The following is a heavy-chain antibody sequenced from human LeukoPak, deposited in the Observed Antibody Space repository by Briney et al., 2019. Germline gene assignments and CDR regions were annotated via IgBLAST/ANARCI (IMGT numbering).Heavy chain of an antibody. Sequence: ASVKVSCKASGGTFSSYAISWVRQAPGQGLEWMGGIILIFGTANYAQKFQGRVTITADKSTSTAYMELSSLRSEDTAVYYCALGVEGPFDYWGQGTLVTVSS. CDR3: ALGVEGPFDY. J-gene: IGHJ4*02. CDR2: IILIFGTA. D-gene: IGHD2-15*01. CDR1: GGTFSSYA. V-gene: IGHV1-69*06.